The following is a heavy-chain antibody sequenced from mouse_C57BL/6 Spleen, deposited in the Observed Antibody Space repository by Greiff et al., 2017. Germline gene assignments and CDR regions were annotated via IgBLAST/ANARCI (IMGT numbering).Heavy chain of an antibody. CDR1: GFSFNTYA. J-gene: IGHJ4*01. CDR3: VTLDSSGYYAMDY. D-gene: IGHD3-2*02. V-gene: IGHV10-1*01. Sequence: VQLKESGGGLVQPKGSLKLSCAASGFSFNTYAMNWVRQAPGKGLEWVARIRSKSNNYATYYADSVKDRFTISRDDSESMLYLQMNNLKTEDTAMYYCVTLDSSGYYAMDYWGQGTSVTVSS. CDR2: IRSKSNNYAT.